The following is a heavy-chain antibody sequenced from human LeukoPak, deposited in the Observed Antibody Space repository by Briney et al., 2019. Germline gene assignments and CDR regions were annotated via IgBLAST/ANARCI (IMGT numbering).Heavy chain of an antibody. CDR1: GGSISSGDYY. J-gene: IGHJ4*02. CDR3: ARYFDFWSGYPSFDY. V-gene: IGHV4-30-4*08. D-gene: IGHD3-3*01. Sequence: SETLSLTCTVSGGSISSGDYYWSWIRQPPGKGLEWIGYIYYSGITHYNPSLKSRVAISVDTSKNQFSLKLSSVTAADTAVYYCARYFDFWSGYPSFDYWGQGALVNVSS. CDR2: IYYSGIT.